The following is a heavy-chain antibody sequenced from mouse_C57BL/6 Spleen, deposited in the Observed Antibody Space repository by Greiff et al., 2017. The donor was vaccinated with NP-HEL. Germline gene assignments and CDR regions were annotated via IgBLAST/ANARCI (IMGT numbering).Heavy chain of an antibody. D-gene: IGHD3-2*02. CDR1: GYTFTSYW. CDR2: IHPNSGST. CDR3: ARRSSSGYMYYFDY. V-gene: IGHV1-64*01. J-gene: IGHJ2*01. Sequence: QVQLQQPGAELVKPGASVKLSCKASGYTFTSYWMHWVKQRPGQGLEWIGMIHPNSGSTNYNEKFKSKATLTVDKSSSTAYMQLSSLTSEDSAVYYCARRSSSGYMYYFDYWGQGTTLTVSS.